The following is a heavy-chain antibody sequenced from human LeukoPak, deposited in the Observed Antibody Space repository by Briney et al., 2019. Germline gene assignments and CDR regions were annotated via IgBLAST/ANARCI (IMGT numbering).Heavy chain of an antibody. D-gene: IGHD5-18*01. J-gene: IGHJ4*02. V-gene: IGHV3-21*01. CDR2: NSSSSSYI. Sequence: GGSLRLSCAASGFTFSIYSMNWVRQAPGKGLECVSSNSSSSSYIYYADSVKGRFTISRDNAKSSLYLQMNSLRAEDTAVYYCARDGLNTAMVLYWGQGTLVTVSS. CDR1: GFTFSIYS. CDR3: ARDGLNTAMVLY.